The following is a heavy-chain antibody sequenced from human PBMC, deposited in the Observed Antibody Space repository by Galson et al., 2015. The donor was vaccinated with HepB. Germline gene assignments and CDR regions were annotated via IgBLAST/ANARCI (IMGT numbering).Heavy chain of an antibody. CDR1: GFTFSAYT. CDR2: ISGPGGDA. Sequence: SLRLSCAASGFTFSAYTMSWVRQAPGKGLEWVSAISGPGGDAYYADSVKGRFTISRDNSKNTIFLEMNSLTAEDTGVYYCARYPGSAAGEDYWGQGTLVIVSS. J-gene: IGHJ4*02. D-gene: IGHD6-25*01. CDR3: ARYPGSAAGEDY. V-gene: IGHV3-23*01.